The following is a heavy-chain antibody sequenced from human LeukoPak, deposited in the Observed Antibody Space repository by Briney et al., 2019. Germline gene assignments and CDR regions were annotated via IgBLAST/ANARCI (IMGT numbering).Heavy chain of an antibody. J-gene: IGHJ6*02. CDR3: ARGLHYYYYGMDV. Sequence: GGSLRLSCAASGFTFSSYTMHWVRQAPGKGLEWVAVISYDGSNRYYADSVKGRFTISRDNSKNTLYLQMNSLRAEDTAVYYCARGLHYYYYGMDVWGQGTTVTVSS. V-gene: IGHV3-30-3*01. CDR1: GFTFSSYT. CDR2: ISYDGSNR. D-gene: IGHD3-10*01.